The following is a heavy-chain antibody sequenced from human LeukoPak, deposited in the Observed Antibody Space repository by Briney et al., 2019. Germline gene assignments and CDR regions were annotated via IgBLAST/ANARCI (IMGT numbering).Heavy chain of an antibody. CDR2: ISGSGDST. J-gene: IGHJ4*02. CDR3: AKRGPSVTTESYYFDY. Sequence: GGSLRLSCAASGFTFSSYAMSWVRQAPGKGLEWLSSISGSGDSTYYADSVKGRFTISRDNSKNTLNLQMNSLRAEDTAIYYCAKRGPSVTTESYYFDYWGQGSLVPVSS. V-gene: IGHV3-23*01. D-gene: IGHD4-17*01. CDR1: GFTFSSYA.